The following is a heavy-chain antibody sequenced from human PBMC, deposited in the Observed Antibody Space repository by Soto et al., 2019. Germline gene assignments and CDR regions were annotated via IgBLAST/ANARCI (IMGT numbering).Heavy chain of an antibody. CDR1: GYTFTSYG. CDR3: ARVGSYYDFWSGYPRDHYYGMDV. J-gene: IGHJ6*02. D-gene: IGHD3-3*01. V-gene: IGHV1-18*01. Sequence: ASVKVSCKASGYTFTSYGISWVRQAPGQGLEWMGWISAYNGNTNYAQRLQGRVTMTTDTSTSTAYMELRSLRSDDTAVYYCARVGSYYDFWSGYPRDHYYGMDVWGQGTTVTAP. CDR2: ISAYNGNT.